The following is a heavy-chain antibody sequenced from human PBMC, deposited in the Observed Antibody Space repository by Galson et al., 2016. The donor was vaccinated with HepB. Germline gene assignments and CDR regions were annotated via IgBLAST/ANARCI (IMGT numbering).Heavy chain of an antibody. Sequence: SLRLSCAASGFTFSDHYMDWVRQAPGKGLEWVGRTRNKVKSYTAEYAASVKGRFTISRDDSKNSLYLQMNSLKTEDTAVYYCVRTYGYMVPEFFDYWGPGSLVTVSS. CDR3: VRTYGYMVPEFFDY. J-gene: IGHJ4*02. V-gene: IGHV3-72*01. D-gene: IGHD5-18*01. CDR1: GFTFSDHY. CDR2: TRNKVKSYTA.